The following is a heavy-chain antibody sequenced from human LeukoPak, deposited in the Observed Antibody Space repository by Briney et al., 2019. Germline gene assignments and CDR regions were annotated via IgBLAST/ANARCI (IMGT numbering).Heavy chain of an antibody. J-gene: IGHJ5*02. CDR2: INTDTGNP. CDR1: GYTFTSYA. D-gene: IGHD3-3*01. Sequence: ASVKVSCKASGYTFTSYAMNWVRQAPGQGLEWMGWINTDTGNPTYAQGLTGRFVFSLDTSVSTAYLQISSLKAEDTAVYYCARGDDFWSGSNWFDPWGQGTLVTVSS. CDR3: ARGDDFWSGSNWFDP. V-gene: IGHV7-4-1*02.